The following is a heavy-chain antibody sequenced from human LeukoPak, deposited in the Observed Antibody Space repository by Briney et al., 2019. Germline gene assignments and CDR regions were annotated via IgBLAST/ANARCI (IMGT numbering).Heavy chain of an antibody. Sequence: GGSLRLSCAASRFTFSSYVMTWVRQAPGKGLEWVSAISGSGSNTYYADSVKGRFTISRDNSKNTLYLQMNSLRAEDTALYYCAKPAKTDYADYWGQGTLVTVSS. V-gene: IGHV3-23*01. CDR3: AKPAKTDYADY. CDR1: RFTFSSYV. D-gene: IGHD1-14*01. CDR2: ISGSGSNT. J-gene: IGHJ4*02.